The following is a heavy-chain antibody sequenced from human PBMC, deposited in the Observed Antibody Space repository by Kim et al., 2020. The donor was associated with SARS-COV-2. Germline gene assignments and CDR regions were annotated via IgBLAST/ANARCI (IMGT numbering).Heavy chain of an antibody. CDR2: ISYDGSNK. CDR1: GFTFSSYG. Sequence: GGSLRLSCAASGFTFSSYGMHWVRQAPGKGLEWVAVISYDGSNKYYADSVKGRFTISRDNSKNTLYLQMNSLRAEDTAVYYCAKGEGGHYYYGMDVWGQG. V-gene: IGHV3-30*18. D-gene: IGHD3-16*01. CDR3: AKGEGGHYYYGMDV. J-gene: IGHJ6*02.